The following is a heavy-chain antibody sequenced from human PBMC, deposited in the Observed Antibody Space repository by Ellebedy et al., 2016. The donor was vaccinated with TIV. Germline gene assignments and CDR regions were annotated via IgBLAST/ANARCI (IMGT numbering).Heavy chain of an antibody. CDR2: IKYDGSET. J-gene: IGHJ5*02. Sequence: PGGSLRLSCAASGFTFSPYWMNWVRQSPGKGLEWVANIKYDGSETYYGDSVKGRFTISRDNARKSLYLQMDSLRAEDTAVYYFARWYDDSWTGFYTWGQGTQVTVSS. D-gene: IGHD3-3*01. CDR1: GFTFSPYW. V-gene: IGHV3-7*02. CDR3: ARWYDDSWTGFYT.